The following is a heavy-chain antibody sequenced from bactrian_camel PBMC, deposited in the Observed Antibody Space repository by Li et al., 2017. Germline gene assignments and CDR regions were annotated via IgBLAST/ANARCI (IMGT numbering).Heavy chain of an antibody. D-gene: IGHD1*01. CDR3: HDNQCHRGWPGAY. CDR2: IDMSARNT. J-gene: IGHJ4*01. Sequence: HVQLVESGGGSVQAGGSLRLSCVASGYTYGTKFTGWFRQAPGKEREGVAGIDMSARNTYYADSVKGRFTISKDVTKDTVYLQMDDLKPEDTAMYSCHDNQCHRGWPGAYRGQGTQVTVS. CDR1: GYTYGTKF. V-gene: IGHV3S60*01.